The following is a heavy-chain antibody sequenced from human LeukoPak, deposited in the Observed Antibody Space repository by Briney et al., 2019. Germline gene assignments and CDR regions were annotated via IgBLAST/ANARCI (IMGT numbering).Heavy chain of an antibody. D-gene: IGHD1-26*01. CDR2: LYNAGST. CDR3: ARDSTLVGATGWDYFDY. Sequence: GGSLRLSCVASGFTVSNKYMSWVRQAPGKGLEWVSVLYNAGSTYYADSVKGRFTISRDNSKNTLYLQMYSLRAEDTAVYYCARDSTLVGATGWDYFDYWGQGTLVTVSS. J-gene: IGHJ4*02. V-gene: IGHV3-53*01. CDR1: GFTVSNKY.